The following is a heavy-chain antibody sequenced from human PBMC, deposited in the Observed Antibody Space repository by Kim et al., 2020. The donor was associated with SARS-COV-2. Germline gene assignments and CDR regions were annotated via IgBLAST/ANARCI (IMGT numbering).Heavy chain of an antibody. V-gene: IGHV1-2*02. J-gene: IGHJ5*01. D-gene: IGHD1-1*01. CDR3: ARGGTGFDS. Sequence: GDTNYAQKSQGRVTMTRDTSINTAYMEVTSLTSDDTAVYFCARGGTGFDSWGQGTLVIVSS. CDR2: GDT.